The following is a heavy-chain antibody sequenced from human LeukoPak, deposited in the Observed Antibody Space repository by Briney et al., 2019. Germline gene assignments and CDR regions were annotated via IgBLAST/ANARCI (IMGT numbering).Heavy chain of an antibody. CDR2: ISSSSSYI. CDR3: ARAMLGSSTSCC. J-gene: IGHJ4*02. V-gene: IGHV3-21*01. D-gene: IGHD2-2*01. Sequence: PGGSLRLSCAASGFTFSSYSMNWVRQAPGKGLEWVSSISSSSSYIYYADSVKGRFTISRDNAKNSLYLQMNSLRAEDTAVYYCARAMLGSSTSCCWGQGTLVTVSS. CDR1: GFTFSSYS.